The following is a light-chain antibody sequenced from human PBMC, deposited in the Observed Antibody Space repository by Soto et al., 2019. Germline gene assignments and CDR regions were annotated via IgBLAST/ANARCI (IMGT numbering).Light chain of an antibody. CDR1: QDISNY. CDR3: QQYDNLLT. Sequence: DIQMTQSPSSLSASVGDRVTITCQASQDISNYLNWYQQKPGKAPKLLIYDASNLETGVPSRFSGSGSGTDFPFTISSLQPEDIATYYCQQYDNLLTFGGGNKVEIK. V-gene: IGKV1-33*01. J-gene: IGKJ4*02. CDR2: DAS.